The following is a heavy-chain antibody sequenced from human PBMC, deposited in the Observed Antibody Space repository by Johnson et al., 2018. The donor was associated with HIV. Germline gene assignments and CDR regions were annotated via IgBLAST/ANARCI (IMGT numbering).Heavy chain of an antibody. CDR2: LWYDGTTA. V-gene: IGHV3-33*01. J-gene: IGHJ3*02. Sequence: QVQLVESGGGLVQPGGSLRLSCAASGFTFSSYGMHWVRQAPGKGLEWVAILWYDGTTAFYAASVKGRFTISRDNSKNTLYLQMDPLSAEDTAVYYCARRAIRDAFDIWGQGTMVTGSS. CDR1: GFTFSSYG. CDR3: ARRAIRDAFDI.